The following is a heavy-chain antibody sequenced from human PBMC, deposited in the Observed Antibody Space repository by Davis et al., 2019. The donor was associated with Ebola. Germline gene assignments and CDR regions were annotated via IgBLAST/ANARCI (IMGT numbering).Heavy chain of an antibody. CDR3: ARDRGDYAPFDY. J-gene: IGHJ4*02. CDR2: IYYSGST. CDR1: GGSFSGYY. D-gene: IGHD4-17*01. V-gene: IGHV4-34*01. Sequence: SETLSLTCAVYGGSFSGYYWSWIRQPPGKGLEWIGSIYYSGSTYYNPSLKSRVTISVDTSKNQFSLKLSSVTAADTAVYYCARDRGDYAPFDYWGQGTLVTVSS.